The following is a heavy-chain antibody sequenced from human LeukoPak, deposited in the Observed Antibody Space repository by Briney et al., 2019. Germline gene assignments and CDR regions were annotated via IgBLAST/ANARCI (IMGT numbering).Heavy chain of an antibody. D-gene: IGHD2-15*01. J-gene: IGHJ6*02. V-gene: IGHV3-9*01. CDR1: GFTFDDYA. CDR2: ITWNRDNI. Sequence: GGSLRLSCAASGFTFDDYAMHWVRQAPGKGLEWVSGITWNRDNIGYGDSVKGRFTISRDNVKNALYLQMNSLRPEDTALYYCAKDLGSAITSALVLDVWGQGTTVIVSS. CDR3: AKDLGSAITSALVLDV.